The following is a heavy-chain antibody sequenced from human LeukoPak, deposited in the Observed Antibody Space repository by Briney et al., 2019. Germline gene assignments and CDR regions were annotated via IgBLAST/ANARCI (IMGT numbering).Heavy chain of an antibody. CDR1: GGSISSYY. Sequence: PSETLSLTCTVSGGSISSYYRSWIRQPPGKGLEWIGYIYYSGSTNYNPSLKSRVTISVDTSKNQFSLKLSSVTAADTAVYYCARDGAENWFDPWGQGTLVTVSS. J-gene: IGHJ5*02. CDR3: ARDGAENWFDP. D-gene: IGHD3-10*01. V-gene: IGHV4-59*01. CDR2: IYYSGST.